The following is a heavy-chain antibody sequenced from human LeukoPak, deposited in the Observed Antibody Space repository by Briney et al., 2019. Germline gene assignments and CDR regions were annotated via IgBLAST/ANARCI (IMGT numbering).Heavy chain of an antibody. CDR2: IIPIFGTA. J-gene: IGHJ5*02. Sequence: ASVKVSCKASGGTSSSYAISWVRQAPGQGLEWMGGIIPIFGTANYAQKFPGRATITADESTSTAYMELSSLRSEDTAVYYCAKLGEFGVVRVWFDPWGQGTLVTVSS. CDR1: GGTSSSYA. D-gene: IGHD3-3*01. V-gene: IGHV1-69*13. CDR3: AKLGEFGVVRVWFDP.